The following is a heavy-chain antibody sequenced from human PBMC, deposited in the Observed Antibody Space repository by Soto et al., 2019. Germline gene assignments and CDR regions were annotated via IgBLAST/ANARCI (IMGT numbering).Heavy chain of an antibody. V-gene: IGHV5-51*01. CDR3: AGGATGETTPGFFDY. Sequence: GESLKISCKGSGYSFPTHWIGWVRQMPGKGLEWMGIIYPGDSDTRYSPSFQGQVTISVDKSINTAYLQWSTLKASDTAMYYWAGGATGETTPGFFDYGGQGPLVPSPQ. D-gene: IGHD2-15*01. CDR2: IYPGDSDT. CDR1: GYSFPTHW. J-gene: IGHJ4*02.